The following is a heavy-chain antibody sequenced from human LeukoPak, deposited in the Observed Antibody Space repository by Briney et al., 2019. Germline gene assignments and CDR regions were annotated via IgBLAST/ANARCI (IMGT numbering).Heavy chain of an antibody. CDR3: VKGPRPDITVAHTVEN. J-gene: IGHJ4*02. Sequence: GGSLRLSCAASGFIFSNYAMSWVRQVPGRGLEWVSTISSRGDSTYVADSVKGRFTISRDNSKGSLYLQMNTVRAEDTAVYYCVKGPRPDITVAHTVENWGQGTLVTVSS. D-gene: IGHD6-19*01. V-gene: IGHV3-23*01. CDR1: GFIFSNYA. CDR2: ISSRGDST.